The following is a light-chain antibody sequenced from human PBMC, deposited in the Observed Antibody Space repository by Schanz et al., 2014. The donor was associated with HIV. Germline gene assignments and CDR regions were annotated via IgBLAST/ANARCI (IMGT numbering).Light chain of an antibody. CDR3: AAWDDSLNGRNV. Sequence: QSVLTQPPSVSGAPGQRVTISCTGSRSNIGAGNGVNWYQQVPGTAPKLLIFDDNSRPSGVPDRFSGSKSGTSASLAITGLQAEDEADYYCAAWDDSLNGRNVFGTGTKLTVL. V-gene: IGLV1-40*01. CDR2: DDN. CDR1: RSNIGAGNG. J-gene: IGLJ1*01.